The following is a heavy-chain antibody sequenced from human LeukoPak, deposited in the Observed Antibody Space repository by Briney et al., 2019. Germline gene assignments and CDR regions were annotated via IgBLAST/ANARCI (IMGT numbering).Heavy chain of an antibody. CDR2: ISSSSSYI. Sequence: GGSLRLSCAASGFTFRSYSMNWVRQAPGKGLEWVSSISSSSSYIYYADSVKGRFTISRDNAKNSLYLQMNSLRAEDTAVYYCARGTTGNSWGYNWFDPWGQGTLVTVSS. J-gene: IGHJ5*02. CDR1: GFTFRSYS. D-gene: IGHD1-1*01. CDR3: ARGTTGNSWGYNWFDP. V-gene: IGHV3-21*01.